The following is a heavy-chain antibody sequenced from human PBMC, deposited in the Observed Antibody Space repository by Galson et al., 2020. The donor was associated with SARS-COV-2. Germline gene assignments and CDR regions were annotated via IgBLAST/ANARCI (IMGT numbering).Heavy chain of an antibody. CDR1: GGSIGSYY. D-gene: IGHD3-22*01. V-gene: IGHV4-4*07. J-gene: IGHJ6*02. CDR3: VRDLHYYDSSAYRYYYTMDV. CDR2: IYTTGST. Sequence: ASETLSLTCSVSGGSIGSYYWSWIRQPAGKGLEWIGRIYTTGSTTYNPSLKSRVTMPVDKSKNQFSLNLSSVTAADTAVYYCVRDLHYYDSSAYRYYYTMDVWGQGTTVTVSS.